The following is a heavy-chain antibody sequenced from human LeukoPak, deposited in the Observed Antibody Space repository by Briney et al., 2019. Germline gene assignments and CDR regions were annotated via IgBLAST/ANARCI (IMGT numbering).Heavy chain of an antibody. J-gene: IGHJ4*02. Sequence: SETLSLTCTVSGVSISSSNSYWGWIRQPPGKGLEWIGSIYYSGNTYYNASLKSQVSISIDTSKNRFSLKLSSVTAADTAVYYCARTIVGATRGGFDYWGQGTLVTVSS. V-gene: IGHV4-39*01. CDR1: GVSISSSNSY. CDR3: ARTIVGATRGGFDY. D-gene: IGHD1-26*01. CDR2: IYYSGNT.